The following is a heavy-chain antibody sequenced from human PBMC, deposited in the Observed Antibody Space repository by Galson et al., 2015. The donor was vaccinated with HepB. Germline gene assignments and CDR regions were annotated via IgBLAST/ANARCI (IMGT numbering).Heavy chain of an antibody. D-gene: IGHD6-6*01. CDR3: ARDLRAARTYYYYYGMDV. V-gene: IGHV3-7*01. CDR2: INQDGSNK. J-gene: IGHJ6*02. CDR1: GFTFSSYW. Sequence: SLRLSCAASGFTFSSYWMNWVRQAPGKGPEWVAHINQDGSNKYYADSVKGRFTISRDNSKNTLYLQMNSLRAEDTAVYYCARDLRAARTYYYYYGMDVWGQGTTVTVSS.